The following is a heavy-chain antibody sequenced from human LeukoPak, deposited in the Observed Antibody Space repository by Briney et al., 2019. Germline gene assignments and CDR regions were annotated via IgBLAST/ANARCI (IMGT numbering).Heavy chain of an antibody. CDR1: GFIFSDYY. D-gene: IGHD6-6*01. J-gene: IGHJ4*02. V-gene: IGHV3-11*04. CDR3: ARDRGGYSSSSTDY. Sequence: GGSLRLSCAASGFIFSDYYMSWIRQAPGKGLEWVSYISSSGSNIYYADSVKGRFTISRDNANNSVYLQMNSLRAEDTAVYYCARDRGGYSSSSTDYWGQGILVTVTS. CDR2: ISSSGSNI.